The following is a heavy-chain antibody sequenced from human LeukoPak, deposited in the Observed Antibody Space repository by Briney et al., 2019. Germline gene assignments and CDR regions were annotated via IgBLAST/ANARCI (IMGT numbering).Heavy chain of an antibody. J-gene: IGHJ4*02. V-gene: IGHV3-7*03. CDR2: ITPDSSDT. Sequence: GGSLRLSCAASGFAFNNSWMNWVRQAPGKGLEWMASITPDSSDTYYVDSVEGRFAISRDNAKNSLCLEMSSLRAEDTAVYFCARDSGYWRFDYWGQGTRVTVSS. CDR1: GFAFNNSW. D-gene: IGHD6-25*01. CDR3: ARDSGYWRFDY.